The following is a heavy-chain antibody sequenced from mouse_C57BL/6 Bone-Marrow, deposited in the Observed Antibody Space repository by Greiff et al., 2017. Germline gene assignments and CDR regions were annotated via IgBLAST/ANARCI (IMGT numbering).Heavy chain of an antibody. D-gene: IGHD1-1*01. CDR3: ARWDSTVGAKGCAY. CDR1: GYTFTSYW. J-gene: IGHJ3*01. V-gene: IGHV1-52*01. Sequence: VQLQQPGAELVRPGSSVKLSCKASGYTFTSYWMHWVKQRPIQGLEWIGNIDPSDSETHYNQKFKDKATLTVDKSSSTAYMQLSSLTSEDSAVYYCARWDSTVGAKGCAYWGQGTLVTVSA. CDR2: IDPSDSET.